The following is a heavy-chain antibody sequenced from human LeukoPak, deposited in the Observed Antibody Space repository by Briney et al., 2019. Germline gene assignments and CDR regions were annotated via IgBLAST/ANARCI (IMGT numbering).Heavy chain of an antibody. CDR3: AREGGNYFDY. V-gene: IGHV4-61*01. D-gene: IGHD1-26*01. J-gene: IGHJ4*02. Sequence: SETLSLTCSVSGYSVTSGSYYWSWIRQPPGKGLEWIGSVYYSGSTNYNPSLKSRGTISVDMFKNQFSLRLSSVTAADTAVYYCAREGGNYFDYWGQGALVTVSS. CDR1: GYSVTSGSYY. CDR2: VYYSGST.